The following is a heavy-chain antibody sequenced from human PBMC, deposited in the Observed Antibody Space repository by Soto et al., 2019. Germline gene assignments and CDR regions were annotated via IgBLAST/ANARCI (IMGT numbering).Heavy chain of an antibody. V-gene: IGHV4-39*02. Sequence: PSESLSLTCTVSGGSISSSSYYWGWIRQPPGKGLEWIGSIYYSGSTYYNPSLKSRVTISVDTSKNQFSLKLSSVTAADTAVYYCARDGIAAAXTNSRSPYYYYGMDVWGQGTTVTVSS. CDR3: ARDGIAAAXTNSRSPYYYYGMDV. J-gene: IGHJ6*02. CDR2: IYYSGST. CDR1: GGSISSSSYY. D-gene: IGHD6-13*01.